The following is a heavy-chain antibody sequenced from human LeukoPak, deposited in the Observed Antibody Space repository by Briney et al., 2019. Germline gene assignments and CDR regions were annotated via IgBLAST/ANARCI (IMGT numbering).Heavy chain of an antibody. CDR1: GFSVGTNY. CDR3: VGGHDLEFEF. D-gene: IGHD4-23*01. CDR2: IYAGGNT. Sequence: PGGSLRLSCAASGFSVGTNYMTWVRQAPGKGLEWVSMIYAGGNTYYRDSVKGQFTISRDSSKNTVFLHMSGLRDDDTAVYYCVGGHDLEFEFWGQGTLVIVSS. J-gene: IGHJ5*01. V-gene: IGHV3-53*01.